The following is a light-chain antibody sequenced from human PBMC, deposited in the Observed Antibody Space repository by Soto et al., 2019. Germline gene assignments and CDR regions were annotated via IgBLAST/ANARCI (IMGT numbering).Light chain of an antibody. CDR3: MQPLQSWT. CDR2: LGS. CDR1: QSLLHSNGYNY. J-gene: IGKJ1*01. Sequence: VVTQSPLSLPVTLGQPASISCRSSQSLLHSNGYNYLDWYLQKPGQSPQLLIYLGSNRASGVPDRFSGSGSGTDFTLKISRVEAEDVGVYYCMQPLQSWTFGQGTKVDIK. V-gene: IGKV2-28*01.